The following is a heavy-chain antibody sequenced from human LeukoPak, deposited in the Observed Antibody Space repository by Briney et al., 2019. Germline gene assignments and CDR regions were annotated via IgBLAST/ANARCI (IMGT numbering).Heavy chain of an antibody. CDR3: AKVAVADYYFDY. CDR2: ISWNSGSI. CDR1: GLTFDDYA. Sequence: GGSLRLSCAASGLTFDDYAMHWVRRAPGKGLEWVSGISWNSGSIGYADSVKGRFTISRDNAKNSLYLQMNSLRAEDTALYYCAKVAVADYYFDYWGQGTLVTVSS. J-gene: IGHJ4*02. V-gene: IGHV3-9*01. D-gene: IGHD6-19*01.